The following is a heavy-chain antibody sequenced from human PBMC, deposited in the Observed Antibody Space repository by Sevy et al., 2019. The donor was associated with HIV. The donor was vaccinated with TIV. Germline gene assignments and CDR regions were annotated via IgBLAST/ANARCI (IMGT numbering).Heavy chain of an antibody. CDR3: ARDAEGGWSGYYISPYYYYGMDV. CDR2: IKQDGSEK. V-gene: IGHV3-7*01. Sequence: GGSLRLSCAASRFTFSSYWMSWVRQAPGKGLEWVANIKQDGSEKYYVDSVKGRFTISRDNAKNSLYLQMNSLRAEDRAVYYCARDAEGGWSGYYISPYYYYGMDVWGQGTTVTVSS. CDR1: RFTFSSYW. D-gene: IGHD3-3*01. J-gene: IGHJ6*02.